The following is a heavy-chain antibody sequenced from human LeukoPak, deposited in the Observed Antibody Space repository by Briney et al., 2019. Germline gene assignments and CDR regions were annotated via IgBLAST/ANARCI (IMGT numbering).Heavy chain of an antibody. V-gene: IGHV3-74*01. Sequence: GGSLGLSCAAPGFTLNGYRMHWPRQAPGKGLVWVSRINSDGSTTSYADSVKGRFPISRDNSKNTLYLQMNSLRAEDTAVYFCARVATGSYDWFDPWGQGTLVTVSS. CDR1: GFTLNGYR. CDR2: INSDGSTT. J-gene: IGHJ5*02. CDR3: ARVATGSYDWFDP. D-gene: IGHD3-10*01.